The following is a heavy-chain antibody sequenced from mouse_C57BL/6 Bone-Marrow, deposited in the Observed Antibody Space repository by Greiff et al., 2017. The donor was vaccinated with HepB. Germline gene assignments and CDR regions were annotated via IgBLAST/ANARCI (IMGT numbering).Heavy chain of an antibody. Sequence: QVQLQQSGAELVRPGASVKLSCKASGYTFTDYYINWVKQRPGQGLEWIARIYPGSGNTYYNEKFKGKATLTAEKSSSTAYMQLSSLTSEDSAVYFCARGNYYGSSPYFDYWGQGTTLTVSS. J-gene: IGHJ2*01. CDR3: ARGNYYGSSPYFDY. CDR2: IYPGSGNT. V-gene: IGHV1-76*01. CDR1: GYTFTDYY. D-gene: IGHD1-1*01.